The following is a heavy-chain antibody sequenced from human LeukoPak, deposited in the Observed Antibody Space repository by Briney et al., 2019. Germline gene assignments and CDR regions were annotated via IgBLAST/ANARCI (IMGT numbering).Heavy chain of an antibody. V-gene: IGHV1-2*02. J-gene: IGHJ4*02. D-gene: IGHD3-22*01. CDR1: GYTFTGYY. CDR2: INPNSGGT. Sequence: ASVKVSCKASGYTFTGYYMHWVRQAPGQGLEWMGWINPNSGGTNYAQKFQGRVTLTRDTSISTAYMELSRLKSDDTAVYYCARLFNYYDNSGYYQYYFDYWGQGTLVTVSS. CDR3: ARLFNYYDNSGYYQYYFDY.